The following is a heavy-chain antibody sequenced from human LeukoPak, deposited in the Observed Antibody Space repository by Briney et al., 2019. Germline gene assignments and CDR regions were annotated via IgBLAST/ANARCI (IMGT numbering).Heavy chain of an antibody. CDR2: ISSSSSYI. V-gene: IGHV3-21*01. CDR1: GSTFSSYS. D-gene: IGHD5-24*01. CDR3: ARDCRDGYKISYYFDY. Sequence: PGGSLRLSCAASGSTFSSYSMNWVRQAPGKGLEWVSSISSSSSYIYYADSVKGRFTISRDNAKNSLYLQMNSLRAEDTAVYYCARDCRDGYKISYYFDYWGQGTLVTVSS. J-gene: IGHJ4*02.